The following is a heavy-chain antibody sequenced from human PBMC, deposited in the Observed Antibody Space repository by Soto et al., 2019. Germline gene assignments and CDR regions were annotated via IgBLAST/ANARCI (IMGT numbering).Heavy chain of an antibody. J-gene: IGHJ5*02. V-gene: IGHV1-3*04. D-gene: IGHD5-12*01. Sequence: QVQLVQFGAEVKKPGASVKVACKASGITYTTCAIHWVRQAPGQGLEWMGWINTGNGNTRYSQRFQGRVTLTTDTSASTAYMDVSSLTSEDTAVYYCARAISGYVSWGQGTLITVSS. CDR1: GITYTTCA. CDR3: ARAISGYVS. CDR2: INTGNGNT.